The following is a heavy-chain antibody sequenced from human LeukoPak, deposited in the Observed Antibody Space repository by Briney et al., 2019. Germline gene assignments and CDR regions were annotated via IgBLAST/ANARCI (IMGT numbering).Heavy chain of an antibody. CDR2: IRYDGSNK. D-gene: IGHD3-10*01. Sequence: GGSLRLSCAASGVAFSNYGMHWVRQAPGKGLEWVAYIRYDGSNKYYADSVKGRFTISRDNSKNTLYLQMNSLRAEDTAVYYCAKNMIRGVIMSSSFDYWGQGTLVTVSS. CDR1: GVAFSNYG. V-gene: IGHV3-30*02. CDR3: AKNMIRGVIMSSSFDY. J-gene: IGHJ4*02.